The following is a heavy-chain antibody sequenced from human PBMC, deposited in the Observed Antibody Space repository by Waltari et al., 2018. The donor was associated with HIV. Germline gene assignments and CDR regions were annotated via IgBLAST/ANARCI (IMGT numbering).Heavy chain of an antibody. J-gene: IGHJ4*02. CDR3: ATGFVPGY. V-gene: IGHV3-7*01. Sequence: EVQLVESGGGLVQPGESLRLSCTASGFSFSTSWMSWVRQSPGKGVEGVANMKENGSEKRYADSVKGRFIISRDNAMNSLYLQMNNLRAEDTAVYYCATGFVPGYWGQGTLVTVSS. CDR2: MKENGSEK. CDR1: GFSFSTSW. D-gene: IGHD3-10*01.